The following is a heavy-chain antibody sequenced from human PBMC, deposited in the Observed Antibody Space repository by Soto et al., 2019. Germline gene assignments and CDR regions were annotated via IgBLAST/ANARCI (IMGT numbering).Heavy chain of an antibody. D-gene: IGHD3-22*01. V-gene: IGHV4-59*01. CDR3: ARDYYYDSRGHPGAYYYGMDV. J-gene: IGHJ6*02. CDR2: INDSGST. CDR1: GVSISSYY. Sequence: SETLSLTCTVSGVSISSYYWSWIRQPPGKGLEWIGYINDSGSTNYNPSLKSRITIPVDRSKNQISLKLTSVTAADTAAYYCARDYYYDSRGHPGAYYYGMDVWGQGTTVTVSS.